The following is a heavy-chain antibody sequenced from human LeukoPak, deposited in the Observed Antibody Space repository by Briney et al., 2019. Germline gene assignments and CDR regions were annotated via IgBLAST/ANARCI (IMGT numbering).Heavy chain of an antibody. CDR2: ISYDGSNK. D-gene: IGHD2/OR15-2a*01. Sequence: GGSLRLSCAASGFTFSSYAMHWVRQAPGKGLEWVAVISYDGSNKYYADSVKGRFTISRDNSKNTPYLQMNSLRAEDTAVYYCARGNSIQTYYYYMDVWGKGTTVTVSS. J-gene: IGHJ6*03. CDR1: GFTFSSYA. CDR3: ARGNSIQTYYYYMDV. V-gene: IGHV3-30*01.